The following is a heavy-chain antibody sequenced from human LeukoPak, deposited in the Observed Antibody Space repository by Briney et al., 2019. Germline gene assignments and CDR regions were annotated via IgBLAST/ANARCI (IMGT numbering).Heavy chain of an antibody. CDR2: IYYSGST. Sequence: SETLSLTCTVSGGSISSGDYYWSWIRQPPGKGLEWIGYIYYSGSTYYNPSLKSRVTISVDTFKNQFSLKLSSVTAADTAVYYCARGQGLGMTPFYYYGMDVWGQGTTVTVSS. CDR1: GGSISSGDYY. V-gene: IGHV4-30-4*01. CDR3: ARGQGLGMTPFYYYGMDV. J-gene: IGHJ6*02. D-gene: IGHD7-27*01.